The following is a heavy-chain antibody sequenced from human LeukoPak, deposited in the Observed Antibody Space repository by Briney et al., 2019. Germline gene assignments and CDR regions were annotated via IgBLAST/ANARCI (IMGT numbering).Heavy chain of an antibody. J-gene: IGHJ6*02. V-gene: IGHV1-2*02. CDR3: ARVALWSDAYYGMDV. CDR1: GYTFTGYY. CDR2: INPNSGGT. Sequence: ASVKVSYKASGYTFTGYYMHWVRQAPGQGLEWMGWINPNSGGTNYAQKFQGRVTMTRDTSISTAYMELSRLRSDDTAVYYCARVALWSDAYYGMDVWGQGTTVAVSS. D-gene: IGHD5-18*01.